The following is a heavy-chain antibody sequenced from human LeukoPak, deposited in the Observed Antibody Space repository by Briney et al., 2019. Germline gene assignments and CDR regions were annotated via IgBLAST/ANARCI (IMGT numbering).Heavy chain of an antibody. D-gene: IGHD3-10*01. CDR1: GGSIKSGADY. CDR2: SSYSGNT. CDR3: AARITMIPGVPYNWFDP. J-gene: IGHJ5*02. V-gene: IGHV4-31*03. Sequence: SETLSLTCTVSGGSIKSGADYWTWIRQHPGKGLEWIGYSSYSGNTYYNPSLKGRVIISLDTSKIQFSLNLSSVTAADTAVYYCAARITMIPGVPYNWFDPWGQGTLVTVSS.